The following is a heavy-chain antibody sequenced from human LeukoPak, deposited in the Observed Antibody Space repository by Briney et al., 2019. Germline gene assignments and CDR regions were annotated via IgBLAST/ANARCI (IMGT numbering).Heavy chain of an antibody. J-gene: IGHJ1*01. V-gene: IGHV4-34*01. CDR1: GGSFSGYY. CDR2: INHSGST. Sequence: SETLSLTCAVYGGSFSGYYWSWIRQPPGKGLEWIGEINHSGSTNYNPSLKSRVTISVDTSKNQFSLKLSSVTAADTAVYYCARQGSGWYFSYFQHWGQGTLVTVSS. D-gene: IGHD6-19*01. CDR3: ARQGSGWYFSYFQH.